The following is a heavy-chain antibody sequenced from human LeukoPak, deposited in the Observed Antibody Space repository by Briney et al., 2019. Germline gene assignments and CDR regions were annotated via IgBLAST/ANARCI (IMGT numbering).Heavy chain of an antibody. CDR2: VSHEGSSK. V-gene: IGHV3-30*03. D-gene: IGHD6-19*01. J-gene: IGHJ4*02. Sequence: GGSLRLSCAASGYPFSGSDIHWVRQAPGKGLEWVAFVSHEGSSKFYAESVKGRFGISRDNSKSTTYLQMNGLRADDTAVYYCARLDPSSGWPVDYWGQGTLVTVSS. CDR1: GYPFSGSD. CDR3: ARLDPSSGWPVDY.